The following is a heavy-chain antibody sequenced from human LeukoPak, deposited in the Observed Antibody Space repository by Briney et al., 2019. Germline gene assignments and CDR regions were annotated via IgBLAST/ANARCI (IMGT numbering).Heavy chain of an antibody. V-gene: IGHV3-30*02. D-gene: IGHD3-10*01. J-gene: IGHJ6*03. CDR1: GFTFSSYG. CDR3: AKDSAFYYIDV. Sequence: GGSLRLSCAASGFTFSSYGMHWVRQAPGKGLEWVAFIRYIGNNQYYADSVKGRFTISRDNSKNTLYLQMNSLKGDDTAVYYCAKDSAFYYIDVWGKGTTVIISS. CDR2: IRYIGNNQ.